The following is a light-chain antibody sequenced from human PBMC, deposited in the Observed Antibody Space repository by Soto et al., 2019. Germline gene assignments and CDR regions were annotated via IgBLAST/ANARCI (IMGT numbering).Light chain of an antibody. CDR3: QHYSTWLWT. CDR1: QSVSSK. CDR2: GAS. V-gene: IGKV3-15*01. Sequence: EIVITHSPATLSVSPGERATLSCRASQSVSSKLAWYQQKPGQGPRLLIYGASTRATGIPARFSGSGSGTEFTLTISSLQSEDFAVYYCQHYSTWLWTFGQGTKVEIK. J-gene: IGKJ1*01.